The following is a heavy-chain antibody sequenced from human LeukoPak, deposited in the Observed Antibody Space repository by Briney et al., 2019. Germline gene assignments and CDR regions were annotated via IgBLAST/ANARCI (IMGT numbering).Heavy chain of an antibody. V-gene: IGHV3-7*03. J-gene: IGHJ6*02. Sequence: GGSLRLSCAASGFTFSSYWVSWVRQAPGKGLEWVANIKQDGSEKYYVDSVKGRFTISRDNAKNSLYLQMNSLRAEDTAVYYCARARRPYYYYGMDVWGQGTTVTVSS. CDR2: IKQDGSEK. CDR3: ARARRPYYYYGMDV. CDR1: GFTFSSYW.